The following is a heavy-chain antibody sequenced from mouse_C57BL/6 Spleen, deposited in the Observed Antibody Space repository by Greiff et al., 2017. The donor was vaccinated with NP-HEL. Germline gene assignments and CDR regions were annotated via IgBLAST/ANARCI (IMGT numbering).Heavy chain of an antibody. CDR3: TRRGYSNYVRYAMDY. J-gene: IGHJ4*01. D-gene: IGHD2-5*01. CDR2: IDPETGGT. Sequence: QVQLQQSGAELVRPGASVTLSCKASGYTFTDYEMHWVKRTPVHGLEWIGAIDPETGGTAYNQKFKGKAILTADKSSSTAYMELRSLTSEDSAVYYCTRRGYSNYVRYAMDYWGQGTSVTVSS. V-gene: IGHV1-15*01. CDR1: GYTFTDYE.